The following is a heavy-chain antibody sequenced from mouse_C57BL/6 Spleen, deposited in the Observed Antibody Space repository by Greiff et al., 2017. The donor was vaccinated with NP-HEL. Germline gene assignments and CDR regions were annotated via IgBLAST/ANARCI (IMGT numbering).Heavy chain of an antibody. D-gene: IGHD2-5*01. CDR1: GYAFSSYW. V-gene: IGHV1-80*01. CDR3: ARHSNGYAMDY. J-gene: IGHJ4*01. Sequence: QVQLQQSGAELVKPGASVKISCKASGYAFSSYWMNWVKQRPGKGLEWIGQIYPGDGDTNYNGKFKGKATLTADRSSSTAYMQLSSLTSEDSAVYFCARHSNGYAMDYWGQGTSVTVSS. CDR2: IYPGDGDT.